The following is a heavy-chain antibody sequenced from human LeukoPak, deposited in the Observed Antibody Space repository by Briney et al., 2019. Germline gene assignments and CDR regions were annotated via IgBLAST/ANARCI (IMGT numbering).Heavy chain of an antibody. CDR2: INHSGRT. J-gene: IGHJ6*03. CDR1: GGSFFGSH. Sequence: PSETLSLTCAVSGGSFFGSHWNWIRQSPEKGLEWIGEINHSGRTNYNPSLKSRVTISVDTSKSQFFLKLTSVTAADTAVYYCARGGTMIEGYYYMDVWGKGTTVTVSS. CDR3: ARGGTMIEGYYYMDV. V-gene: IGHV4-34*01. D-gene: IGHD3-22*01.